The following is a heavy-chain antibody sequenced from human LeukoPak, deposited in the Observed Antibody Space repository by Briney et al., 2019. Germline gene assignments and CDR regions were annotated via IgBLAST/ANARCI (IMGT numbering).Heavy chain of an antibody. CDR2: IYYSGST. V-gene: IGHV4-59*08. CDR1: GGSLSSYY. D-gene: IGHD4-11*01. CDR3: ARLQTKYYYYYGMDV. J-gene: IGHJ6*02. Sequence: LETLSLTCTVSGGSLSSYYWSWLRQPPGKGLEWIGYIYYSGSTNYSPSLKSRVTISVDTSKNQFSLKLSSVTAADTAVYYCARLQTKYYYYYGMDVWGQGTTVTVFS.